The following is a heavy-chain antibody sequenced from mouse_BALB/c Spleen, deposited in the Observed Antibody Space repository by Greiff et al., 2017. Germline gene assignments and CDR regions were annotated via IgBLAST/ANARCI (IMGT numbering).Heavy chain of an antibody. Sequence: QVQLQQSGPELVKPGASVKISCKASGYAFSSSWMNWVKQRPGQGLEWIGRIYPGDGDTNYNGKFKGKATLTADKSSSTAYMQLSSLTSVDSAVYFCARWGYGNYDFDYWGQGTTLTVSS. CDR1: GYAFSSSW. V-gene: IGHV1-82*01. CDR3: ARWGYGNYDFDY. CDR2: IYPGDGDT. J-gene: IGHJ2*01. D-gene: IGHD2-1*01.